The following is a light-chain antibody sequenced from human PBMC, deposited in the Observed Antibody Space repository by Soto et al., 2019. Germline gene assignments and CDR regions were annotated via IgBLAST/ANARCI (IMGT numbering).Light chain of an antibody. J-gene: IGKJ5*01. Sequence: DIQLTQSPSFLSASVGDRVTITCRASQGISSYLAWYQQKPGKAPKLLIYAASTLQSWVPSRFSGSGSGTEFTLTISSLQPEDFATYYRHQLNSYPITFGQGTRLEIK. CDR1: QGISSY. CDR3: HQLNSYPIT. CDR2: AAS. V-gene: IGKV1-9*01.